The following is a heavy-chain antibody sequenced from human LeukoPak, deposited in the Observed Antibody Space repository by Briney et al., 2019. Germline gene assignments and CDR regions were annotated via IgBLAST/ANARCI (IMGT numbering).Heavy chain of an antibody. J-gene: IGHJ4*02. V-gene: IGHV3-23*01. Sequence: GGSLRLSCAASGFTFSSYAMSWVRQAPGKGLEWVSAISGSGGSTYYADSVKGRFTISRDNSKDTLYLQMNSLRAEDTAVYYCAKVSTRRIVVVVAARYFDYWGQGTLVTVSS. CDR1: GFTFSSYA. CDR2: ISGSGGST. D-gene: IGHD2-15*01. CDR3: AKVSTRRIVVVVAARYFDY.